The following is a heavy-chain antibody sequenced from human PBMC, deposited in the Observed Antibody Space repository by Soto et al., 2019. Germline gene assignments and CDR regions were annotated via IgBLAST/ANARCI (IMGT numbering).Heavy chain of an antibody. CDR2: IYHSGST. CDR1: GGSISSSNW. J-gene: IGHJ6*02. CDR3: AKVSSAPYYYYYGMDV. V-gene: IGHV4-4*02. D-gene: IGHD6-6*01. Sequence: PSETLSLTCAVSGGSISSSNWWSWVRQPPGKGLEWIGEIYHSGSTNYNPSLKSRVTISVDKSKNQFSLKLSSVTAADTAVYYCAKVSSAPYYYYYGMDVWGQGTTVTVS.